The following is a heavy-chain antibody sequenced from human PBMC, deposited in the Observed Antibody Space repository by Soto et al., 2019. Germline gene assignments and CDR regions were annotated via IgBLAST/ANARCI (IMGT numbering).Heavy chain of an antibody. CDR2: IYHSGTT. CDR3: ESCVSNACYTPWGLQFFDI. V-gene: IGHV4-38-2*01. Sequence: SETLSLTCAVSSFSISSGYYWGWVRQPPGKGLEWIGSIYHSGTTNYSPSLKSRVTISIDTSKNQFSLTLRSVTAADAAVYYCESCVSNACYTPWGLQFFDIWGQGSLVTVSS. J-gene: IGHJ4*02. D-gene: IGHD2-2*02. CDR1: SFSISSGYY.